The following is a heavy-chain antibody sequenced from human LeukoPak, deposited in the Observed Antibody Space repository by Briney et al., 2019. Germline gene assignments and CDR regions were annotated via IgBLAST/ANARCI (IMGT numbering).Heavy chain of an antibody. J-gene: IGHJ4*02. CDR3: ARVSSGWYYFDY. CDR2: INPNSGGT. D-gene: IGHD6-19*01. Sequence: ASVKLSCKASGYTFTGYYMHWVRQAPGQGLEWMGRINPNSGGTNYAENVKGRVTITRDTSNSTRYRELSRLRSDDTAVYYCARVSSGWYYFDYWGQGTLVTVSS. V-gene: IGHV1-2*06. CDR1: GYTFTGYY.